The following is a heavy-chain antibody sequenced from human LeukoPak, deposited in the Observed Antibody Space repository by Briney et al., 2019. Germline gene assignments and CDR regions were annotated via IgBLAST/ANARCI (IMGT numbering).Heavy chain of an antibody. CDR2: IYSSGST. V-gene: IGHV4-39*01. CDR3: ARGGLLLWFGELRDRGWFDP. Sequence: SETLSLTCTVSGGSISSSYYYWGWIRQPPGKGLEWIGSIYSSGSTYYNPSLKSRVTISVDTSKNQFSLKLSSVTAADTAVYYCARGGLLLWFGELRDRGWFDPWGQGTLVTVSS. D-gene: IGHD3-10*01. J-gene: IGHJ5*02. CDR1: GGSISSSYYY.